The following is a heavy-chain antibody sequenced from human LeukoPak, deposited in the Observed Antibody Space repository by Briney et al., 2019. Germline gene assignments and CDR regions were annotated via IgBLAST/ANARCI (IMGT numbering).Heavy chain of an antibody. D-gene: IGHD6-13*01. J-gene: IGHJ4*02. CDR1: GFTFSSYG. V-gene: IGHV3-23*01. Sequence: GGTLRLSCAASGFTFSSYGMSWVRQAPGKGLEWVSAISGSGGSTYYADSVKGRFTISRDNSKNTLYLQMNSLRAEDTAVYYCASSSWYGYYFDYWGQGTLVTVSS. CDR2: ISGSGGST. CDR3: ASSSWYGYYFDY.